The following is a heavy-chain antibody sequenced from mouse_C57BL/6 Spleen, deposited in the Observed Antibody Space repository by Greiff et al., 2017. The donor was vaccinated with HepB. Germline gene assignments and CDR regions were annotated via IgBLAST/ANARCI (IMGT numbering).Heavy chain of an antibody. V-gene: IGHV1-52*01. J-gene: IGHJ3*01. Sequence: QVHVKQPGAELVRPGSSVKLSCKASGYTFTSYWMHWVKQRPIQGLEWIGNIDPSDSETHYNQKFKDKATLTVDKSSSTAYMQLSSLTSEDSAVYYCARLGDYDWFAYWGQGTLVTVSA. D-gene: IGHD2-4*01. CDR1: GYTFTSYW. CDR2: IDPSDSET. CDR3: ARLGDYDWFAY.